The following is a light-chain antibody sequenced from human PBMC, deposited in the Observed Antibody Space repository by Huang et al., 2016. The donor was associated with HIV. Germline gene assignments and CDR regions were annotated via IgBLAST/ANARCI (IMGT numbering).Light chain of an antibody. CDR2: ESS. CDR1: RSVRTN. J-gene: IGKJ4*01. CDR3: HQYNNWLLS. Sequence: EIVMTQSPATLSVSTGERVTLSCRANRSVRTNLAWYQQRTGQAPRCLIYESSTRAPGIPARFRGSGSGTDFSLTISSLQSEDFALYYCHQYNNWLLSFGGGTRVDI. V-gene: IGKV3-15*01.